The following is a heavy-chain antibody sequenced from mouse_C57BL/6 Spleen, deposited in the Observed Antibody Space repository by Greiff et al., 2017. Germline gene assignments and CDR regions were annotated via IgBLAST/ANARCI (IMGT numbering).Heavy chain of an antibody. CDR3: ARSTMITTRYFDV. J-gene: IGHJ1*03. CDR2: ISDGGSYT. D-gene: IGHD2-4*01. CDR1: GFTFSSYA. Sequence: EVKLMESGGGLVKPGGSLKLSCAASGFTFSSYAMSWVRQTPEKRLAWVATISDGGSYTYYPDNVKGRFTISRDNAKNNLYLQMSHLKSEDTAMYYCARSTMITTRYFDVWGTGTTVTVSS. V-gene: IGHV5-4*03.